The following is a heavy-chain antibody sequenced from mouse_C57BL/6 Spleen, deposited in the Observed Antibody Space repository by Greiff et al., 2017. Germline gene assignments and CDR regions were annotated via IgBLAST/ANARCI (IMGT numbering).Heavy chain of an antibody. CDR1: GYTFTDYY. V-gene: IGHV1-76*01. Sequence: QVQLQQSGAELVRPGASVKLSCKASGYTFTDYYINWVKQRPGQGLEWIARIYPGSGNTYYNEKFKGKATLTAEKSSSTAYMQLSSLTSEDSAVYFCARFYGNYPFFDYWGQGTTLTVSS. CDR2: IYPGSGNT. J-gene: IGHJ2*01. D-gene: IGHD2-1*01. CDR3: ARFYGNYPFFDY.